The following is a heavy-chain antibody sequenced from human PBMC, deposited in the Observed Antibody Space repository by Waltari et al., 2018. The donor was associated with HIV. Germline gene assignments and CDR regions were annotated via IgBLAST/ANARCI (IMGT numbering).Heavy chain of an antibody. V-gene: IGHV4-34*01. D-gene: IGHD3-10*01. Sequence: QVQLQQWGAGLLKPSETLSLTCAVYVGSFSGYYWSWIRQPPGKGLEWVGESNQSGSTKDNSSLRSRVIISVDTSKNQVSLKLTSVTAADTAVYYCARGRGSMVRGVFFDYWGQGTLVTVSS. CDR3: ARGRGSMVRGVFFDY. CDR2: SNQSGST. J-gene: IGHJ4*02. CDR1: VGSFSGYY.